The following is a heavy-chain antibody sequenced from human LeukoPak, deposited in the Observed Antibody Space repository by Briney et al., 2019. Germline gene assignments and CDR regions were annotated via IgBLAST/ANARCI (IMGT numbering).Heavy chain of an antibody. V-gene: IGHV1-69*13. D-gene: IGHD3-22*01. CDR3: ARDRGGYYYDSSGYPYYFDY. J-gene: IGHJ4*02. CDR1: GGTFSSYA. Sequence: ASVKVSCKASGGTFSSYAISWVRQAPGQGLEWMGGIIPIFGTANYAQKFQGRVTITADESTSTAYMELSSLRFEDTAVYYCARDRGGYYYDSSGYPYYFDYWGQGTLVTVSS. CDR2: IIPIFGTA.